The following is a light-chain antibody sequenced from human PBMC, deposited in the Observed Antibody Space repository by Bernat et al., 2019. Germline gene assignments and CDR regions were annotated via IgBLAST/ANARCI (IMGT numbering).Light chain of an antibody. J-gene: IGKJ4*01. CDR2: AAS. Sequence: DIQMTQSPSSLSASVGDRVTITCRASQSISSYLNWYQQKPGKAPKLLIYAASSLQSGVPSRFSGSGSGTDFTLTISSLEPEDFAVYYCQQRNNWPPTFGGGSKVEIK. CDR3: QQRNNWPPT. V-gene: IGKV1-39*01. CDR1: QSISSY.